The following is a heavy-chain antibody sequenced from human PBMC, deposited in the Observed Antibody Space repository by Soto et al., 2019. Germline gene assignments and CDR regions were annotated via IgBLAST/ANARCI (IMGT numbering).Heavy chain of an antibody. CDR3: ARDSSVPAFDI. CDR2: MNPNSGNT. V-gene: IGHV1-8*01. Sequence: GESLKISCKASGYTFTSYDINWVRQATGQGLEWMGWMNPNSGNTGYAQKFQGRVTMTRNTSISTAYMELSSLRSEDTAVYYCARDSSVPAFDIWGQGTMVTVSS. CDR1: GYTFTSYD. J-gene: IGHJ3*02. D-gene: IGHD2-15*01.